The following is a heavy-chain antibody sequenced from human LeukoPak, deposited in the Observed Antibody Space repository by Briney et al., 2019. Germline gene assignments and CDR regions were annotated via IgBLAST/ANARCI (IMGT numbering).Heavy chain of an antibody. D-gene: IGHD1-26*01. J-gene: IGHJ5*02. CDR1: GYTFGTHW. CDR3: ARDYSGEWEQLTGWWFDA. Sequence: GASVKVSCKASGYTFGTHWMHWVRQAPGQGLEWMAIINPSGDFRSYAQKFQGRLTVTRDMSTRTVYMELSDLRPEGTAVYYCARDYSGEWEQLTGWWFDAWGQGTLVIVSS. V-gene: IGHV1-46*01. CDR2: INPSGDFR.